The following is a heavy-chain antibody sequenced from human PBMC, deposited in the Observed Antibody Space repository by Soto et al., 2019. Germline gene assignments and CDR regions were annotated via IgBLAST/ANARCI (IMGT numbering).Heavy chain of an antibody. CDR1: GFTISDYY. CDR3: AGPRKVSGGGCYVDY. Sequence: QVQLVESGGGLVTPGGSLRLSCAASGFTISDYYMSWIRQAPRKGLEWVSYISSSGSTIYYPDSVTGRFTISRDNTKNSLFLHMTSLRAEDTAVYYCAGPRKVSGGGCYVDYWGQGTLVTVSS. V-gene: IGHV3-11*01. D-gene: IGHD2-15*01. J-gene: IGHJ4*02. CDR2: ISSSGSTI.